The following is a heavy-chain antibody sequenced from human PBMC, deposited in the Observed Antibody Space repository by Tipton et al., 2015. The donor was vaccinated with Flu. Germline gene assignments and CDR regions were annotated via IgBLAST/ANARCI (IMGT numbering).Heavy chain of an antibody. CDR3: ARVPRGDGFIGYYYGLDV. CDR2: VYFNGAT. CDR1: GGSMTYFY. J-gene: IGHJ6*02. Sequence: TLSLTCTVSGGSMTYFYWSWIRQSPGKGLEWIGYVYFNGATGYNPSLRSRVTISVDTAKNQFSLRLDSATAADTAVYYCARVPRGDGFIGYYYGLDVWGQGP. V-gene: IGHV4-59*01. D-gene: IGHD3-16*01.